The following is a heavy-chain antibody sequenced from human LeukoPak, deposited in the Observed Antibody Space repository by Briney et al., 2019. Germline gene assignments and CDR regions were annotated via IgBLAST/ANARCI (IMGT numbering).Heavy chain of an antibody. Sequence: GGSLRLSCAASGFTFNNYAMSWVRQAPGKGLEWVSAILGSGRSAYYADTVKGRFTISRDNSKNSLVLQMNSLRVEDTALYYCSRWGDYDVLTGYYDSDFWGQGTLVTVSA. D-gene: IGHD3-9*01. CDR3: SRWGDYDVLTGYYDSDF. CDR2: ILGSGRSA. J-gene: IGHJ4*02. V-gene: IGHV3-23*01. CDR1: GFTFNNYA.